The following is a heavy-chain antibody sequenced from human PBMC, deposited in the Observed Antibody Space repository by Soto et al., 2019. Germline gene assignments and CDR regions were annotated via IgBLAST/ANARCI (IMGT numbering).Heavy chain of an antibody. CDR2: IIPFLGTP. J-gene: IGHJ6*02. V-gene: IGHV1-69*01. D-gene: IGHD3-10*01. Sequence: QVQLVQSGAEVKKPGSSVKVSCKASGGTFSNYAISWARQAPGQGIEWMGGIIPFLGTPNYAQRFQGRVTITADEATSTAYMELSSLRSEDTAVYYCARGPYGSGTAPLYGMDVWGQGTTVTVSS. CDR3: ARGPYGSGTAPLYGMDV. CDR1: GGTFSNYA.